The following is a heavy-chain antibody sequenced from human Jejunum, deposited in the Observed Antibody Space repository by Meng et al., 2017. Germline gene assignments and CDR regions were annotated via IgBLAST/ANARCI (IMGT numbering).Heavy chain of an antibody. CDR1: GGFSSIYW. CDR2: MHQSGSS. D-gene: IGHD1-7*01. J-gene: IGHJ4*02. V-gene: IGHV4-4*02. Sequence: QAHRLGPGPGLVRPSGALSLTCAVSGGFSSIYWWSWLRQPPGKGLEWIGEMHQSGSSNYNPSLKSRLTMSVDESKNHFSLKLNSVTAADTAVYYCARGWKYAWFNWGQGTLVTVSS. CDR3: ARGWKYAWFN.